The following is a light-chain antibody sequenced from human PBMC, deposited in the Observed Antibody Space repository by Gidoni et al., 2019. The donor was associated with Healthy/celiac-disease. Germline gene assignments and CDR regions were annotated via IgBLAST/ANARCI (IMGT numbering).Light chain of an antibody. Sequence: EIVLTQSPATLSLSPGERATLSCRASQSVSSYLAWYHQKPGQAPRLLIYDASNRATGIPAMFSGSGSGTDFTLTISSLEPEDFAVYYCQQRSNWPPWTFGQGTKVEIK. CDR3: QQRSNWPPWT. CDR2: DAS. J-gene: IGKJ1*01. V-gene: IGKV3-11*01. CDR1: QSVSSY.